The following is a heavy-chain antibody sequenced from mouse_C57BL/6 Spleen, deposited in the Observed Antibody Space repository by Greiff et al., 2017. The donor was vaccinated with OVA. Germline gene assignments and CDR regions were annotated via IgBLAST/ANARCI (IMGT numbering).Heavy chain of an antibody. J-gene: IGHJ4*01. Sequence: QVQLQQPGAELVRPGSSVKLSCKASGYTFTSYWMDWVKQRPGQGLEWIGNIYPSDSETHYNQKFKDKATLTVDKSSSTAYMQLSSLTSEDSAVYYCARRSYGAMDYWGQGTSDTVSS. CDR2: IYPSDSET. CDR1: GYTFTSYW. V-gene: IGHV1-61*01. D-gene: IGHD6-1*01. CDR3: ARRSYGAMDY.